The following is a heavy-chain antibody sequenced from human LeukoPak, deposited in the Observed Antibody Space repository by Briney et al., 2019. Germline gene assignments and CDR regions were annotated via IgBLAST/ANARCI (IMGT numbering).Heavy chain of an antibody. CDR2: INHGGST. CDR1: GGSFSGYY. J-gene: IGHJ5*02. D-gene: IGHD3-10*01. V-gene: IGHV4-34*01. Sequence: SETLSLTCAVYGGSFSGYYWSWIRQPPGKGLEWIGEINHGGSTNYNPSLKSRVTISVDTSKNQFSLKLSSVTAADTAVYYCARGLTPYTFGPGWFDPWGQGTLVTVSS. CDR3: ARGLTPYTFGPGWFDP.